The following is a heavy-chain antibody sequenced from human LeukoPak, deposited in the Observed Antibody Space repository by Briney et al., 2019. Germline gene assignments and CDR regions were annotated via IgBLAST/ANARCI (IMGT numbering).Heavy chain of an antibody. V-gene: IGHV5-51*01. D-gene: IGHD3-22*01. J-gene: IGHJ4*02. CDR2: IYPGDSDT. Sequence: GESLKISCKGSGYSFTSYWIGWVRQMPGKGLEWMGIIYPGDSDTRYSPSFQGQVTISADKSISTAYLQWSSLKASDTAMYYCARLDLNYYDSSGYYILDYWGQGTLVTVSS. CDR1: GYSFTSYW. CDR3: ARLDLNYYDSSGYYILDY.